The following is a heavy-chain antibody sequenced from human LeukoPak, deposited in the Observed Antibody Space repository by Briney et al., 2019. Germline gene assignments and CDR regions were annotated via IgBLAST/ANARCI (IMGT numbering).Heavy chain of an antibody. CDR2: INCNSGGT. Sequence: GASVKVSCKASGYTFIGYYMHWVRQAPGQGLEWMGWINCNSGGTNYAQKFQGRVTMTRDTSTTTVYMELSSLRSDDTAVYYCARAGLDVVVPAAFDYWGQGTLVTVSS. CDR1: GYTFIGYY. J-gene: IGHJ4*02. D-gene: IGHD2-2*01. V-gene: IGHV1-2*02. CDR3: ARAGLDVVVPAAFDY.